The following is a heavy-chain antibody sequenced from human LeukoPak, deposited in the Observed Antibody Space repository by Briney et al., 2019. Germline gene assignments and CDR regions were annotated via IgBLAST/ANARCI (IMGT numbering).Heavy chain of an antibody. CDR1: GFTFSNAW. CDR3: AKDFLIDPL. V-gene: IGHV3-48*01. J-gene: IGHJ4*02. CDR2: IGTNSRTT. D-gene: IGHD2-21*01. Sequence: PGGSLRLSCAASGFTFSNAWMNWVRQAPGKGLEWVSFIGTNSRTTYYGDSVKGRFTISRDNAKNSLYPQMDSLRAEDTAVYYCAKDFLIDPLWGQGALVTVSS.